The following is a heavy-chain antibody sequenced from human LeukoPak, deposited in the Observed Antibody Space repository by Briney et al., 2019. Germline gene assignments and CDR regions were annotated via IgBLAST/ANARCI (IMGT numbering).Heavy chain of an antibody. D-gene: IGHD2-15*01. CDR3: ASSPAFGYCSGGSCYSLNY. Sequence: SETLSLTCTVSGGSISSYYWSWIRQPPGKELEWIGYIYYSGSTNYNPSLKSRVTISVDTSKNQFSLKLSSVTAADTAVYYCASSPAFGYCSGGSCYSLNYWGQGTLVTVSS. CDR2: IYYSGST. V-gene: IGHV4-59*01. CDR1: GGSISSYY. J-gene: IGHJ4*02.